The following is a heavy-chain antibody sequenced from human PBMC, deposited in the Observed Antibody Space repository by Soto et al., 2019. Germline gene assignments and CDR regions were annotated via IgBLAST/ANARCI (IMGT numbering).Heavy chain of an antibody. D-gene: IGHD3-10*01. CDR2: IDTSGTT. Sequence: TSETLSLPCTVSGGSISSYYVSWSRQSAGKGLEWIGRIDTSGTTNYNPSLKSRVTMSVDASKNHFSLNLSSVTAADTAVYYCARGPRGYVYYHGMDVWGQGTTVTVSS. V-gene: IGHV4-4*07. CDR1: GGSISSYY. J-gene: IGHJ6*02. CDR3: ARGPRGYVYYHGMDV.